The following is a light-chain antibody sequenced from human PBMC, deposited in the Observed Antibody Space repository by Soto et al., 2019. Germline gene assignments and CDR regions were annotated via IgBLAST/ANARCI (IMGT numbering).Light chain of an antibody. Sequence: DIVLTQSPGTLSLSPGERATLSCRASQSVSNFYLAWYQQNPGQAPRLLIYDASTRATGIPDRFSGSGSGTDFTLTISRLEPEDFAVYYCQHYGSSRTFGQGTKMEIK. J-gene: IGKJ1*01. V-gene: IGKV3-20*01. CDR2: DAS. CDR1: QSVSNFY. CDR3: QHYGSSRT.